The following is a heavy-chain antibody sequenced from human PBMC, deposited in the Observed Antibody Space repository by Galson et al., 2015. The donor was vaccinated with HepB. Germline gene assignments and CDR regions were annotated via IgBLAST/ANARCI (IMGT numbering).Heavy chain of an antibody. CDR3: ARWSAAGLN. J-gene: IGHJ4*02. D-gene: IGHD6-13*01. V-gene: IGHV4-59*12. CDR1: GASISSNY. Sequence: SETLSLTCTVSGASISSNYWTWIRQPPGKGLEWIGYIYHGGSTKNNPSLRSRVTTSIDTTKNQFSLKLSSVTAADTAVYYCARWSAAGLNWGQGTLVTVSS. CDR2: IYHGGST.